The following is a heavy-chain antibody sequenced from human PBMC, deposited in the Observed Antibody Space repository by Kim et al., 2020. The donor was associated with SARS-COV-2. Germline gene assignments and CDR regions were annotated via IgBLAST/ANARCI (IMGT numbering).Heavy chain of an antibody. CDR1: GFTFDDYA. D-gene: IGHD3-16*01. J-gene: IGHJ4*02. V-gene: IGHV3-9*01. CDR2: ISWNSGSI. CDR3: AKGRGADY. Sequence: GGSLRLSCAASGFTFDDYAMHWVRQAPGKGLEWVSGISWNSGSIGYADSVKGRFTISRDNAKNSLYLQMNSLRAEDTALYYCAKGRGADYWGQGTLVTVSS.